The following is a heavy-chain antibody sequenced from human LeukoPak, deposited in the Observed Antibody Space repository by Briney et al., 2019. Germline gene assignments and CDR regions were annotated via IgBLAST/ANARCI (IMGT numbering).Heavy chain of an antibody. Sequence: PGGSLRLSCAASGFTFSSYEMNWVRQAPGKGLEWVSYISSSGGTIYYADSVKGRFTISRDNSKNTLYLQMNSLRAEDTAVYYCAKEDRSIVVVVAATTAWDYWGQGTLVTVSS. J-gene: IGHJ4*02. CDR3: AKEDRSIVVVVAATTAWDY. CDR1: GFTFSSYE. D-gene: IGHD2-15*01. CDR2: ISSSGGTI. V-gene: IGHV3-48*03.